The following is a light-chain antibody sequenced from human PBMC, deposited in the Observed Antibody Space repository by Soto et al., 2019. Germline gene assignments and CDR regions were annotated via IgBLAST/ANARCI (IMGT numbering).Light chain of an antibody. V-gene: IGLV2-8*01. CDR2: EVN. Sequence: QSVLTQPPSASGSPGQSVTISCTGTSSDVGGYNYVSWYQQHPGKAPKLMIYEVNKRPSGVPDRFSGSKSGNTASLTVSGLQAEDEADYYCSSYAGTNNYVFGTWTKVTVL. CDR3: SSYAGTNNYV. CDR1: SSDVGGYNY. J-gene: IGLJ1*01.